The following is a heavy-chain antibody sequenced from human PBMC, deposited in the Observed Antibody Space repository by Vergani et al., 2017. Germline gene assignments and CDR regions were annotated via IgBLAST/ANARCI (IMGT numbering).Heavy chain of an antibody. J-gene: IGHJ4*02. Sequence: QVQLQESGPGLVKPSGTLSLTCAVSGGSISSSNWWSWVRQPPGKGVEWIGEINHSGSTNYNPSLKSRVTISVDTSKNQFSLKLSSVTAADTAVYYCARGGQTYDSSGYYGDYWGQGTLVTVSS. CDR1: GGSISSSNW. D-gene: IGHD3-22*01. CDR3: ARGGQTYDSSGYYGDY. V-gene: IGHV4-4*02. CDR2: INHSGST.